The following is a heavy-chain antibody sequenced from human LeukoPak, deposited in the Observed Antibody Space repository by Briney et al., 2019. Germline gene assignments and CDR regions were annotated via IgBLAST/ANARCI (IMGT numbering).Heavy chain of an antibody. CDR1: GFTFSNYW. J-gene: IGHJ4*02. CDR2: IKQDGSER. V-gene: IGHV3-7*04. D-gene: IGHD3-10*01. CDR3: ARGITMAN. Sequence: GGSLRLSCAASGFTFSNYWMTWVRQAPGKGLEGGANIKQDGSEREYVDSVKGRFTISRDDDKNSLYLQMNSLRAEDTAVYYCARGITMANWGQGTLVSVSS.